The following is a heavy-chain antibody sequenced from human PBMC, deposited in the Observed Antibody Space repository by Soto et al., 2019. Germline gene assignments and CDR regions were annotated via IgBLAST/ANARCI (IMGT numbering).Heavy chain of an antibody. CDR1: RFTLSSFG. Sequence: PGGSLRLSCVASRFTLSSFGMHWVRQAPGKGLEWVAVIWYDGSNKYYADSVKGRFTISRDNSNNILYLQMNSLRAEDTAVYYCAKEKPTTTCFDYWGPGTLVTVSS. CDR3: AKEKPTTTCFDY. V-gene: IGHV3-33*06. CDR2: IWYDGSNK. D-gene: IGHD1-1*01. J-gene: IGHJ4*02.